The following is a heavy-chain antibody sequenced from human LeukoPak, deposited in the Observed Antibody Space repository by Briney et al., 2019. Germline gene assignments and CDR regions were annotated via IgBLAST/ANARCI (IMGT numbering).Heavy chain of an antibody. V-gene: IGHV4-59*08. D-gene: IGHD3-9*01. CDR1: GGSISSYY. J-gene: IGHJ3*02. CDR3: ARHYYDILTGPNPDAFDI. Sequence: SETLSLTCTVSGGSISSYYWSWIRQPPGKGLEWIGYIYYSGSTNYNPSLTSRVTISVDTSKNQFSLKLSSVTAADTAVYYCARHYYDILTGPNPDAFDIWGQGTMVTVSS. CDR2: IYYSGST.